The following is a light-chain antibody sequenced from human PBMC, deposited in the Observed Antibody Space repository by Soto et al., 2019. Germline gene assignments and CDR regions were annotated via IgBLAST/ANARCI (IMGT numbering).Light chain of an antibody. CDR1: QSLAHRDGHTY. V-gene: IGKV2-24*01. J-gene: IGKJ2*01. CDR2: MTS. CDR3: MQGTQFPFT. Sequence: DIVMTQTPLSAPVTLGQSASISCTSSQSLAHRDGHTYLSWLQQRPGQPPRLLIYMTSNRFSGVPDRFSGSGAGAHFTLTISRVEAEEVATYYCMQGTQFPFTFGQGTKL.